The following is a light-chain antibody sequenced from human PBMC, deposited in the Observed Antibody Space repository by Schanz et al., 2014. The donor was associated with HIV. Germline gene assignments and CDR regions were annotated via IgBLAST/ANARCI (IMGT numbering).Light chain of an antibody. V-gene: IGLV2-23*02. Sequence: QSALTQPASVSGSPGQSITISCTGTSNDVGIYNLVPWYQQHPGKAPKLTIYEVSKRPSGVSNRFSGSKSGNTASLTISGLQPEDEADYYCSSFAGSNIPWVFGGGTKLTVL. CDR3: SSFAGSNIPWV. CDR1: SNDVGIYNL. CDR2: EVS. J-gene: IGLJ3*02.